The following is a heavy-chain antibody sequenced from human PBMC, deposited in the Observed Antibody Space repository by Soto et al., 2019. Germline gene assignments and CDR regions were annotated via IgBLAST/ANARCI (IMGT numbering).Heavy chain of an antibody. D-gene: IGHD3-10*01. Sequence: QVHLVQSGAEVKKPGSSVKVSCKTSGGSFNNYAVSWVRQAPGQGLEWMGGIIPNFDTPNYAQKFQDRVTIIADESTGTVYMELRSLRSNATAVYYCAVAMVREILIFESSGMHVWGQGTTVIVSS. V-gene: IGHV1-69*01. CDR2: IIPNFDTP. CDR1: GGSFNNYA. CDR3: AVAMVREILIFESSGMHV. J-gene: IGHJ6*02.